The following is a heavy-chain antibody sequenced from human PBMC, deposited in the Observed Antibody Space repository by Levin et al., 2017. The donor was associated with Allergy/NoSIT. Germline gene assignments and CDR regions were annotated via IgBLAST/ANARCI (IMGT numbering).Heavy chain of an antibody. V-gene: IGHV3-30*18. J-gene: IGHJ4*02. CDR1: GFAFSDYG. CDR3: AKWGGGDSVGYLDY. D-gene: IGHD2-21*01. CDR2: LSYDGSKI. Sequence: GGSLRLSCAASGFAFSDYGMHWVRQAPGKGLEWVSVLSYDGSKIYYADSVKGRFTISRDASKNTLYLQMSSLRAEDTAVYYCAKWGGGDSVGYLDYWGQGTLVTVSS.